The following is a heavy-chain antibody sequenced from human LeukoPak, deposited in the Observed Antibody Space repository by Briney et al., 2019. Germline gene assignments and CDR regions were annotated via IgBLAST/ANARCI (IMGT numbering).Heavy chain of an antibody. CDR1: GYTFTSYD. Sequence: SVKVSCKASGYTFTSYDINWVRQATGQGLEWMGGIIPSFGSANSAQKFQGRVTITADESTSTVYMVLSSLRFEDTAVYYCAKRAEMTTIHSFDIWGQGTMVTVSS. CDR2: IIPSFGSA. V-gene: IGHV1-69*13. CDR3: AKRAEMTTIHSFDI. D-gene: IGHD5-24*01. J-gene: IGHJ3*02.